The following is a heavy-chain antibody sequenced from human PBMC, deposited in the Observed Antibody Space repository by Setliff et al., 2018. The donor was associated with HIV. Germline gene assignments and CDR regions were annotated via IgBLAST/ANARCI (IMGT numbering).Heavy chain of an antibody. V-gene: IGHV4-38-2*01. D-gene: IGHD3-16*01. J-gene: IGHJ5*02. CDR2: THHSGST. CDR3: ARSGGPTFDP. Sequence: SETLSLTCAVSASSISSDYCWGWIRQPPGKGLEWIGSTHHSGSTYYNPSLNSRVTISVDTSKNQFSLKLSSVTAADTAVYYCARSGGPTFDPWGQGTLVTVSS. CDR1: ASSISSDYC.